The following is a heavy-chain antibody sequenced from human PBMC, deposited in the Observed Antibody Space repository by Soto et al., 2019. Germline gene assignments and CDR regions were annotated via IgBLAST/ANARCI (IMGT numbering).Heavy chain of an antibody. CDR2: IKQDGNEK. J-gene: IGHJ4*02. CDR3: ARVASIAAFY. CDR1: GFTFSNYW. V-gene: IGHV3-7*05. Sequence: EVQLVESGGGLVQPGGSLRLSCVASGFTFSNYWMSWVRQAPGKGLEWVANIKQDGNEKFYVESVRGRFTVSRDNAKNSLYLQMNSLRAEDTAVYYCARVASIAAFYWSQGTLFTVSS. D-gene: IGHD6-6*01.